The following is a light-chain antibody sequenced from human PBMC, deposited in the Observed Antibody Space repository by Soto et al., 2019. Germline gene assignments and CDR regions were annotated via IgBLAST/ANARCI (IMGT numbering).Light chain of an antibody. Sequence: DIVMTQSPDSLAVSLGERATINCKSSQSVLYSSNNKDYLAWYQQKPGQPPRLLIYWSSTRESGVPDRFSGSGSGTDFTLTISSLQAEDVAVYYCQQYYSPPITFGQGTRLDIK. CDR2: WSS. J-gene: IGKJ5*01. CDR3: QQYYSPPIT. V-gene: IGKV4-1*01. CDR1: QSVLYSSNNKDY.